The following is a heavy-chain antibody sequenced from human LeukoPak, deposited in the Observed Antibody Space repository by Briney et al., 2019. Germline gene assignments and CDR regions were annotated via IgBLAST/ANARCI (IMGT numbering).Heavy chain of an antibody. Sequence: ASVKVSCKASGGTFSSYTISWVRQAPGQGLEWMGRIIPILGIANYAQKSQGRVTITADKSTSTAYMELSSLRSEDTAVYYCARAPNTGIVGAAAFDYWGQGTLVTVSS. J-gene: IGHJ4*02. CDR3: ARAPNTGIVGAAAFDY. CDR1: GGTFSSYT. V-gene: IGHV1-69*02. D-gene: IGHD1-26*01. CDR2: IIPILGIA.